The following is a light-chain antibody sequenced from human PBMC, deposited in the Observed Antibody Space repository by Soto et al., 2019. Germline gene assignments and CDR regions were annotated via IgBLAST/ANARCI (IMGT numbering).Light chain of an antibody. J-gene: IGKJ2*01. Sequence: DTQMTQSPSSLPASVADRVTITCRASQSISNHLNWYQQKPWKVPEVLIYCASSLQAGVPSRFTVSVSGTDFTLSIITLQPEDFATYYILQFYSFPHSFGLGTKLEV. CDR1: QSISNH. V-gene: IGKV1-39*01. CDR2: CAS. CDR3: LQFYSFPHS.